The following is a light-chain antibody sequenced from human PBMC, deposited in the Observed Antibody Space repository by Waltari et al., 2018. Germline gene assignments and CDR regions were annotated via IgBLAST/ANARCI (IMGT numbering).Light chain of an antibody. CDR1: QSVSRA. V-gene: IGKV3-20*01. CDR2: GAS. CDR3: QHYLRLPAT. Sequence: EIVLTQSPGTLSLSPGERATLSCRASQSVSRALAWYQQKPGQAPRLLIYGASNRATGIPDMFSGSGSGTDFSLTISSLEPEDFAVYYCQHYLRLPATFGQGTKVEIK. J-gene: IGKJ1*01.